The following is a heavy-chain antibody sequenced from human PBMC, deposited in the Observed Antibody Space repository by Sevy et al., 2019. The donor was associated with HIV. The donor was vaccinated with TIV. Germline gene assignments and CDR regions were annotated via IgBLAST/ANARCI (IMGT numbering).Heavy chain of an antibody. Sequence: GGSLRLSCAASGFIFSTSPMHWVRQAPGKGLECVAILSYDDSDENYADSVKGRFTISRDNSKNKLYLQMNSLRTEDTAVYYCAKDDLGSIDYWGQGTLVTVSS. CDR2: LSYDDSDE. CDR3: AKDDLGSIDY. V-gene: IGHV3-30-3*02. D-gene: IGHD3-10*01. J-gene: IGHJ4*02. CDR1: GFIFSTSP.